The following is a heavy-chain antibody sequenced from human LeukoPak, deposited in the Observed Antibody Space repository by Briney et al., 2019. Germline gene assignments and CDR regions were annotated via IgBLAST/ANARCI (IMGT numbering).Heavy chain of an antibody. Sequence: GGSLRLSCAASGFTFSSYGMHWVRQAPGKGLEWVAFIRYDGSYKYYADSVKGRFTISRDNSKNTLYLQVNSLRAEDTAVYYCAKNPTPYSGYDFRVSYFDYWGQGTLVTVSS. V-gene: IGHV3-30*02. CDR3: AKNPTPYSGYDFRVSYFDY. D-gene: IGHD5-12*01. CDR1: GFTFSSYG. J-gene: IGHJ4*02. CDR2: IRYDGSYK.